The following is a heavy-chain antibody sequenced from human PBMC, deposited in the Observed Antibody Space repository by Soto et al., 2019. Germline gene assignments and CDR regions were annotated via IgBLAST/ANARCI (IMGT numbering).Heavy chain of an antibody. Sequence: SETLSLTCSVSGGSVSNKTYYWSWIRQPPGKRLEWIGYVYYSGSTNYNPSLKSRVTISVDKSKNQFSLKLSSVTAADTAVYYCARDPLASIWFGELPPPVGGMDVWGQGTTVTVSS. CDR2: VYYSGST. V-gene: IGHV4-61*01. CDR3: ARDPLASIWFGELPPPVGGMDV. CDR1: GGSVSNKTYY. J-gene: IGHJ6*02. D-gene: IGHD3-10*01.